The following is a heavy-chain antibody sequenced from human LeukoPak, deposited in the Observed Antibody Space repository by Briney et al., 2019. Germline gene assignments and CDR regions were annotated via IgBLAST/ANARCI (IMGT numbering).Heavy chain of an antibody. J-gene: IGHJ6*03. CDR3: ARGRRLSRQPERGSNGYYYYMDV. Sequence: EASVKVSCKASGGTFSSYAISWVRQAPGQGLEWMGRIIPIFGTANYAQKFQGRVTITTDESTSTAYMELSSLRSEDTAVYYCARGRRLSRQPERGSNGYYYYMDVWGKGTTVTVSS. CDR1: GGTFSSYA. CDR2: IIPIFGTA. D-gene: IGHD3-16*02. V-gene: IGHV1-69*05.